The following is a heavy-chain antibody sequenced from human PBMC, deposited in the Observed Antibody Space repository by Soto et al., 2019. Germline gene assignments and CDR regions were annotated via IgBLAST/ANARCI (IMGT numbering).Heavy chain of an antibody. CDR1: GGSISSGDYY. CDR2: IYYSGST. J-gene: IGHJ5*02. CDR3: ARERPDGSRLDP. V-gene: IGHV4-30-4*01. D-gene: IGHD6-13*01. Sequence: QVQLQESGPGLVKPSQTLSLTCTVSGGSISSGDYYWSWIRQPPGKGLEWIGYIYYSGSTYYNPSPKSRVTISVDTSTHQFSLKLSSVTAADTAVYDCARERPDGSRLDPWGQGTLVTVSS.